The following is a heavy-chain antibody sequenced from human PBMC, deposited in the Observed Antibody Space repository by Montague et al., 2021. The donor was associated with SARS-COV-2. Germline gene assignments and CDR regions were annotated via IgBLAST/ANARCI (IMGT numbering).Heavy chain of an antibody. D-gene: IGHD3-22*01. CDR1: GGSFSGYY. J-gene: IGHJ5*02. Sequence: SETLSLTCAVYGGSFSGYYWSWIRQPPGKGLEWIGETNHSGSTXXXPSXXXRVTISVDTSKNQFSLKLSSVTAADTAVYYCARGPRITMIVVVITDIWFDPWGQGTLVTVSS. CDR2: TNHSGST. V-gene: IGHV4-34*01. CDR3: ARGPRITMIVVVITDIWFDP.